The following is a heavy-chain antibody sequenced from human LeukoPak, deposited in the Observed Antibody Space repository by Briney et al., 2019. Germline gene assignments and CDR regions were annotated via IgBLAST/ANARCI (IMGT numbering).Heavy chain of an antibody. Sequence: PGGSLRLSCAASGFTFSNYAMCWVRQAPGKGLEWVSAISGSGANTYYADSVKGRFTISRDNSKNTLYLQMNSLRAEDTAVYYCTRVYDSSGYYYYFDYWGQGTLVTVSS. CDR2: ISGSGANT. CDR3: TRVYDSSGYYYYFDY. CDR1: GFTFSNYA. J-gene: IGHJ4*02. D-gene: IGHD3-22*01. V-gene: IGHV3-23*01.